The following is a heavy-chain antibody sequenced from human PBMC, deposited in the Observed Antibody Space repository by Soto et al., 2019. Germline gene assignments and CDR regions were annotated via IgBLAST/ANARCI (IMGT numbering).Heavy chain of an antibody. CDR1: GFTFSSYG. Sequence: HPGGSLRLSCAASGFTFSSYGMHWVRQAPGKGLEWVAVISYDGSNKYYADSVKGRFTISRDNSKNTLYLQVNSLRAEDTAVYYCAKDLVPRESFIYYFDYWGQGTLVTVSS. J-gene: IGHJ4*02. V-gene: IGHV3-30*18. CDR2: ISYDGSNK. D-gene: IGHD3-10*01. CDR3: AKDLVPRESFIYYFDY.